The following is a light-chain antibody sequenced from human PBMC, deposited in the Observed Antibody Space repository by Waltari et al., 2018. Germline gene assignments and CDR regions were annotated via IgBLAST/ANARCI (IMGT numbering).Light chain of an antibody. J-gene: IGLJ2*01. CDR3: QVWDSGSAHVV. Sequence: SYVLTQPPSVSVAPGPTARITCGGNNIGSKSLHWYQKKPGQAPGLVVYDDSGRPSGIPERLSGSNSGNTATLTISRVEAGDEADYYCQVWDSGSAHVVFGGGTKLTVL. CDR2: DDS. V-gene: IGLV3-21*02. CDR1: NIGSKS.